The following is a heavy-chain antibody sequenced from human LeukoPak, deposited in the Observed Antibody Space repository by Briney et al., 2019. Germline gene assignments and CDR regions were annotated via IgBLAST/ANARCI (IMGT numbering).Heavy chain of an antibody. D-gene: IGHD3-22*01. J-gene: IGHJ5*02. CDR3: AVQRPYYYDRSGYST. CDR2: INHSGST. Sequence: SETLSLTCAVYGGSFSGYYWSWIRQPPGKGLEWIGEINHSGSTNYNPYLKSGVTISVDWSKSQPSLKMSSGTAADTAGYYCAVQRPYYYDRSGYSTWGQGALVTVSS. V-gene: IGHV4-34*01. CDR1: GGSFSGYY.